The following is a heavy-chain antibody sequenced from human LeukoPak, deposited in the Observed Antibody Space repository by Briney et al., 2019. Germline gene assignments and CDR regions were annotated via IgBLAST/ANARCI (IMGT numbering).Heavy chain of an antibody. CDR3: ARAVRRKWLYRRAETFDI. V-gene: IGHV4-61*05. Sequence: SETLSLTCAVSGGSISSNSYYWGWIRQPPGKGLEWIGYIYYSGSTNYNPSLKSRVTISVDTSKNQFSLKLSSVTAADTAVYYCARAVRRKWLYRRAETFDIWGQGTMVTVSS. CDR1: GGSISSNSYY. CDR2: IYYSGST. D-gene: IGHD3-22*01. J-gene: IGHJ3*02.